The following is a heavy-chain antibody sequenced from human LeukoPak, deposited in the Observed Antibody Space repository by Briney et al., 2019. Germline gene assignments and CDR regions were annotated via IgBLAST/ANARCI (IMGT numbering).Heavy chain of an antibody. D-gene: IGHD1-26*01. CDR1: SESFSAYY. J-gene: IGHJ4*02. CDR3: ARVKDSGSYSWNFDY. Sequence: SETLSLTCAVYSESFSAYYWSWIRQPPGKGLEWIGEINHSGSTNYNPSLKSRVTISVDTSKNQFSLKLSSVTAADTAVYYCARVKDSGSYSWNFDYWGQGTLVIVSS. V-gene: IGHV4-34*01. CDR2: INHSGST.